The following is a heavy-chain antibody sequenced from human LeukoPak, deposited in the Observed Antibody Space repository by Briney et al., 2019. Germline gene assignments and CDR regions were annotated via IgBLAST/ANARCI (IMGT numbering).Heavy chain of an antibody. CDR1: GYTFTSYG. CDR2: ISAYNGNT. V-gene: IGHV1-18*01. CDR3: ARDLFLGEGFGSRRSTKRDYYDSSGYYPSFDY. Sequence: ASVKVSCKASGYTFTSYGISWVRQAPGQGLEWMGWISAYNGNTNYAQKLQGRVTMTTDTSTSTAYMELGSLRSDDTAVYYCARDLFLGEGFGSRRSTKRDYYDSSGYYPSFDYWGQGTLVTVSS. J-gene: IGHJ4*02. D-gene: IGHD3-22*01.